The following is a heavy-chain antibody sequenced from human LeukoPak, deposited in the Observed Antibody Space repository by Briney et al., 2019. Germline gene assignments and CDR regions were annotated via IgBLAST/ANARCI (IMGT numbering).Heavy chain of an antibody. CDR1: GGTFGSYA. J-gene: IGHJ4*02. CDR2: IIPIFGTA. D-gene: IGHD4-11*01. V-gene: IGHV1-69*05. CDR3: ATSLSNYKYYYFDY. Sequence: SVKVSCKASGGTFGSYAISWVRQAPGQGLEWKGGIIPIFGTANYAQKFQGRVTITTDESTSTAYMELSSLRSEDTAVYYCATSLSNYKYYYFDYWGQGTLVTVSS.